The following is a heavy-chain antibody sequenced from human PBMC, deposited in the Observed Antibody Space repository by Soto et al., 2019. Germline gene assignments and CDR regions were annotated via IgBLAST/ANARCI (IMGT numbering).Heavy chain of an antibody. D-gene: IGHD6-19*01. V-gene: IGHV1-18*01. J-gene: IGHJ6*02. Sequence: QVQLAQSGAEVKKPGASVKVSCKASGYTFTSYGISWVRQAPGQGLEWMGWISAYNGNTNYAQKLQGRVTMTTDTSTSTAYMELRSLRSDDTAVYYCARDSPYSSGWYSYYYGMDVWGQGTTVTVSS. CDR1: GYTFTSYG. CDR2: ISAYNGNT. CDR3: ARDSPYSSGWYSYYYGMDV.